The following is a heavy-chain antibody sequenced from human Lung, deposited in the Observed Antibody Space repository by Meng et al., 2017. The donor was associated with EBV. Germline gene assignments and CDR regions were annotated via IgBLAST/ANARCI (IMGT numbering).Heavy chain of an antibody. CDR3: ARDPSNTSGRYAYFDY. V-gene: IGHV1-18*01. CDR1: GYTFTHHG. CDR2: ISCYNGDT. Sequence: PLVRSGPGVKKPGASVRVSCKASGYTFTHHGISWIRQAPGQGLEWMGWISCYNGDTNYAQKLQGRVTMTTDTSTNTAYMDLRSLRSDDTAVYYCARDPSNTSGRYAYFDYWGQGTLVTVSS. D-gene: IGHD6-19*01. J-gene: IGHJ4*02.